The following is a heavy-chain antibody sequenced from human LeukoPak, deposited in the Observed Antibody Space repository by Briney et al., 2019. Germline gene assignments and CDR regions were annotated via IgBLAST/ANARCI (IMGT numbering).Heavy chain of an antibody. J-gene: IGHJ4*02. V-gene: IGHV1-18*01. D-gene: IGHD2-2*01. CDR1: GYTFTLYS. Sequence: GATVNVSCKTSGYTFTLYSLNWVRQAPGQGLEWLGCITGYSGDTQYAQRLQDRLTLTTDTSTSTAHMNLRSRRSDDAAVYSCARATNNKGMPYVDVWGQRPQVSVCS. CDR3: ARATNNKGMPYVDV. CDR2: ITGYSGDT.